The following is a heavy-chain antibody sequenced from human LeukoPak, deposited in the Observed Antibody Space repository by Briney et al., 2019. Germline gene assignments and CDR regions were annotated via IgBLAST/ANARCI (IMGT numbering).Heavy chain of an antibody. CDR3: ASALTTLEYFQH. CDR1: GGSISTYY. V-gene: IGHV4-59*01. J-gene: IGHJ1*01. D-gene: IGHD4-17*01. Sequence: SETLSLTCTVSGGSISTYYWSWIRQSPGKGLEWIGYIHNSGSTNYNPSLKSRVTISVDTSKNQFSLKLSSVTAADTAVYYCASALTTLEYFQHWGRGTLVTVSS. CDR2: IHNSGST.